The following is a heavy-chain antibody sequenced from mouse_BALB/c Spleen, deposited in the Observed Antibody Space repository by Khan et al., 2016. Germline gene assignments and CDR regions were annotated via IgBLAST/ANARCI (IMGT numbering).Heavy chain of an antibody. Sequence: QVRLQQSGTELPRPGASVKLSCKASGYTFTDYYLHWVKQRTGQGLEWIGEIFPGSGSTYYNEKFKGKASLTADTSSSTAYMQLSSLTSEDSAVYFCASSYYGYFAMDYWGHGASVTVSS. J-gene: IGHJ4*01. V-gene: IGHV1-77*01. CDR3: ASSYYGYFAMDY. CDR1: GYTFTDYY. CDR2: IFPGSGST. D-gene: IGHD1-2*01.